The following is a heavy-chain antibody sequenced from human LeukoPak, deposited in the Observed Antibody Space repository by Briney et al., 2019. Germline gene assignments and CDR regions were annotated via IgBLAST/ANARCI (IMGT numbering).Heavy chain of an antibody. J-gene: IGHJ3*02. Sequence: SETLALTCTVSGGFISRYYWGWIPQPPGKGLEWIRRIYTSGSTNYNPSLKSRVTMSVDTSKNQFSLKLSSVPAADTAVYYCARDWPSLMDSSGWYDAFDIWGQGTMVTVSS. D-gene: IGHD6-19*01. CDR1: GGFISRYY. CDR3: ARDWPSLMDSSGWYDAFDI. CDR2: IYTSGST. V-gene: IGHV4-4*07.